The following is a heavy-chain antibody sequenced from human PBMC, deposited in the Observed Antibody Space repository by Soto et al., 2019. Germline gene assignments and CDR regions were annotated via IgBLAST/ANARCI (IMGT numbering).Heavy chain of an antibody. V-gene: IGHV4-31*03. J-gene: IGHJ4*02. CDR2: IFYSGST. CDR3: AGCPYCSGSACYLGS. D-gene: IGHD2-15*01. Sequence: QVQLQESGPGLVKPSETLSLMCTVSGGSISSANHFWSWIRQHPGKGLEWFGYIFYSGSTYYNPSLKCRIIMSVDTSKNQFSLKLNSVTAADTAVYYCAGCPYCSGSACYLGSWGQGTLVTVSS. CDR1: GGSISSANHF.